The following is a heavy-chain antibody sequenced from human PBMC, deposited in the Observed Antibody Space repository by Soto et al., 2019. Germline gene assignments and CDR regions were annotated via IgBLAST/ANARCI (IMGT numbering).Heavy chain of an antibody. CDR1: GFTFSSYW. V-gene: IGHV3-74*01. D-gene: IGHD3-9*01. Sequence: GSLRLSCAASGFTFSSYWMHWVRQAPGKGLVWVSRINSDGSSTSYADSVKGRFTISRDNAKNTLYLQMNSLRAEDTAVYYCARGGRYDILTGYWTYGMDVWGQGTTVTVSS. CDR2: INSDGSST. J-gene: IGHJ6*02. CDR3: ARGGRYDILTGYWTYGMDV.